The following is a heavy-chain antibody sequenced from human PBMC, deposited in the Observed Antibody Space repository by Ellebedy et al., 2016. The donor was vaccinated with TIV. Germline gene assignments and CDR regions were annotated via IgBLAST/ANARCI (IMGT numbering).Heavy chain of an antibody. CDR2: ISANGAGA. D-gene: IGHD1-26*01. Sequence: GGSLRLXCAASGFTFSSYGMHWVRQAPGKGLQWVSAISANGAGAYYADSVKGQFTISRDSSRNTLFLQMNSLTGEDTAVYYCAGGDGSHRGWLRPWGQGTLVIVSS. V-gene: IGHV3-23*01. J-gene: IGHJ5*02. CDR3: AGGDGSHRGWLRP. CDR1: GFTFSSYG.